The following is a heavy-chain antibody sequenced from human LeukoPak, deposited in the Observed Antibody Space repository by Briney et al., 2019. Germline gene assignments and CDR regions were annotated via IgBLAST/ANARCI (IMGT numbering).Heavy chain of an antibody. J-gene: IGHJ4*02. CDR1: GFTFSSYA. CDR3: ARDGTGFSFDY. Sequence: GTSLRLSCAASGFTFSSYAIHWVRQAPGKGLEWVAVISFDGTDAFYADSVKGRFTISRDNSKNTLYLQMNSLRAEDTAVYYCARDGTGFSFDYWGQGTLVTVSS. D-gene: IGHD1-1*01. V-gene: IGHV3-30*04. CDR2: ISFDGTDA.